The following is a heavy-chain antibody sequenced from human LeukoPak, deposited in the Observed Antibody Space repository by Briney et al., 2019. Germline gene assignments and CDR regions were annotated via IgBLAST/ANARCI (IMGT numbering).Heavy chain of an antibody. Sequence: ASVKVSCKASGYTFTSYDINWVRQATGQGLGWMGWMNPNSGNTGYAQKFQGRVTITRNTSISTAYMELSSLRSEDTAVYYCARGPRRYIVVVPAAREWYFDLWGRGTLVTVSS. CDR2: MNPNSGNT. CDR1: GYTFTSYD. V-gene: IGHV1-8*03. J-gene: IGHJ2*01. CDR3: ARGPRRYIVVVPAAREWYFDL. D-gene: IGHD2-2*01.